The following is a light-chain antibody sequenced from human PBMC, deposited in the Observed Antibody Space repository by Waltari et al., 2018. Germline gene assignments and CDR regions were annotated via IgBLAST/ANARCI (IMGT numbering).Light chain of an antibody. Sequence: QSALTQPASVSGFPGQSITISCTGTSSDIGRYNYVSWYQQPPGKAPKLMIYDVSNRPSGVSHGLSGSKSGKTASLTISGLQAEDEADYYCNSFTSSITVVVGGGTKLTVL. CDR3: NSFTSSITVV. V-gene: IGLV2-14*03. J-gene: IGLJ2*01. CDR2: DVS. CDR1: SSDIGRYNY.